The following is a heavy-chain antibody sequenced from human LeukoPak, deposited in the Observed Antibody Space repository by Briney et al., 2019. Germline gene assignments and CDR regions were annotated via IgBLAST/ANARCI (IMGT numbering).Heavy chain of an antibody. CDR2: INHSGST. Sequence: GSLRLSCAASGFTFSSNWMHWVRQAPGKGLEWIGEINHSGSTNYNPSLKSRVTISVDTSRNQFSLKLSSVTAADTAVYYCARVSITGTIQWFDPWGQGTPVTVSS. D-gene: IGHD1-7*01. CDR1: GFTFSSNW. CDR3: ARVSITGTIQWFDP. V-gene: IGHV4-34*01. J-gene: IGHJ5*02.